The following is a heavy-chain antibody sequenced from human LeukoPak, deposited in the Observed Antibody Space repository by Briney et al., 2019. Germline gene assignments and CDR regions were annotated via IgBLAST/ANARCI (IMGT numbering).Heavy chain of an antibody. Sequence: PGGSLRLSCAASGFTFSSYWMSWVRQAPGKGLEWVANIKQDGSEKYYVDSVKGRFTISRDNAESSLSLQMNSLRGEDTAIYYCARETGTTGTPYYFDFWGHGALVTVSS. V-gene: IGHV3-7*01. J-gene: IGHJ4*01. D-gene: IGHD1-7*01. CDR3: ARETGTTGTPYYFDF. CDR1: GFTFSSYW. CDR2: IKQDGSEK.